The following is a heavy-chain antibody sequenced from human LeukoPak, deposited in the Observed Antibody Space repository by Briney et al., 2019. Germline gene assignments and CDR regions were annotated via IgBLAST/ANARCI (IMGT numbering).Heavy chain of an antibody. V-gene: IGHV1-2*02. J-gene: IGHJ4*02. D-gene: IGHD2-21*02. Sequence: ASVKVSCKASGYTFTGYYMHWVRQAPGQGLEWMGCIYPNSGGTNYAQKFQGRVTMTRDTSISTAYMELSRLRSDDTAVYYCARARPYCGGDCYRTFDYWGQGTLVTVSS. CDR3: ARARPYCGGDCYRTFDY. CDR2: IYPNSGGT. CDR1: GYTFTGYY.